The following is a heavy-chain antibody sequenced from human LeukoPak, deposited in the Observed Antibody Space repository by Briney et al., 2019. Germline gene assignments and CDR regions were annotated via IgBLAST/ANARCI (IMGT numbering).Heavy chain of an antibody. D-gene: IGHD2-15*01. CDR2: ISSSSSTI. V-gene: IGHV3-48*01. Sequence: PGGSLRLSCAASGFTFSSYSMNWVRQAPGKGLEWVSYISSSSSTIYYADSVKGRFTISRDNAKNSLYLQMNSLRAEDTAVYYCARRDCSGGSCPLDYWGQGTLVTVSS. CDR1: GFTFSSYS. CDR3: ARRDCSGGSCPLDY. J-gene: IGHJ4*02.